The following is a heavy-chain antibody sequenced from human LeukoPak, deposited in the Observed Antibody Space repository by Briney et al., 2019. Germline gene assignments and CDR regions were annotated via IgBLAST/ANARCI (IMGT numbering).Heavy chain of an antibody. Sequence: PGGSLRLSCAASGFTFSSYAMSWVRQAPGKGLEWVAAISGSGGSTYYADSVKGRFTISRDNSKNTLYLQMNSLRAEDTAVYYCAKDSRLARYYFDYWGQGTLVTVSS. D-gene: IGHD6-13*01. J-gene: IGHJ4*02. CDR3: AKDSRLARYYFDY. CDR1: GFTFSSYA. CDR2: ISGSGGST. V-gene: IGHV3-23*01.